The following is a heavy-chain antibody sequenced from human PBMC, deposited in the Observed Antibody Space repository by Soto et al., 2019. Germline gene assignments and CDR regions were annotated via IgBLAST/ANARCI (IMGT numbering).Heavy chain of an antibody. CDR1: GFTFDDYT. Sequence: EVQLVESGGVVVQPGGSLRLSCAASGFTFDDYTMHWVRQAPGKGLEWVSLISWDGGSTYYADSVKGRFTISRDNSKNSLYLQMNSLRTEDTALYYCAKDPGGSRHFDYWGQGTLVTVSS. CDR3: AKDPGGSRHFDY. CDR2: ISWDGGST. D-gene: IGHD2-15*01. V-gene: IGHV3-43*01. J-gene: IGHJ4*02.